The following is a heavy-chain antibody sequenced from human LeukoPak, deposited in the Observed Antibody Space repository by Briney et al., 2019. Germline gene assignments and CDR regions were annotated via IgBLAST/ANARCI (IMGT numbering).Heavy chain of an antibody. CDR3: ARGDLFGYSNFYYYMDV. D-gene: IGHD4-11*01. V-gene: IGHV1-2*06. J-gene: IGHJ6*03. CDR2: INPNSGGT. Sequence: ASVKVSYKASGYTFTGYYMHWVRQAPGQGLEWMGRINPNSGGTNYAQKFQGRVTMTRDTSITTAYMELSSLRSEDTAVYYCARGDLFGYSNFYYYMDVWGKGTTVTVSS. CDR1: GYTFTGYY.